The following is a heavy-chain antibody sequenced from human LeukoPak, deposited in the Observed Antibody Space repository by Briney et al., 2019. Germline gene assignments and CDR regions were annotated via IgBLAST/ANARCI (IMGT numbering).Heavy chain of an antibody. CDR3: ARVWGSGWPLYYYYYGMDV. J-gene: IGHJ6*02. D-gene: IGHD6-19*01. Sequence: ASVKVSCKASGYTFISYGISWVRQAPGQGLEWMGWISAYNDNINYAQKLQGRVTMTTDTSTSTAYMELRSLRSDDTAVYYCARVWGSGWPLYYYYYGMDVWGQGTTATVSS. CDR1: GYTFISYG. CDR2: ISAYNDNI. V-gene: IGHV1-18*01.